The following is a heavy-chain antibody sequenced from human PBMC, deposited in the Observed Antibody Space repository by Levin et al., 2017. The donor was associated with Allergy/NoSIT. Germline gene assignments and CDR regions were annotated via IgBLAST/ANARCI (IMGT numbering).Heavy chain of an antibody. CDR3: ARDDSGTTDAFDI. J-gene: IGHJ3*02. D-gene: IGHD1-7*01. Sequence: GESLKISCAASGFTFSSYGMHWVRQAPGKGLEWVAVIWYDGSNKYYADSVKGRFTISRDNSKNTLYLQMNSLRAEDTAVYYCARDDSGTTDAFDIWGQGTMVTVSS. CDR1: GFTFSSYG. CDR2: IWYDGSNK. V-gene: IGHV3-33*01.